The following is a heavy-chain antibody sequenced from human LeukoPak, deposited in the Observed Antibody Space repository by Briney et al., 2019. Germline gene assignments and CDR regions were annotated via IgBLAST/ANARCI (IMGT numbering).Heavy chain of an antibody. V-gene: IGHV3-30-3*02. CDR2: ISYDGSNK. D-gene: IGHD6-13*01. CDR1: GFTFSSYA. J-gene: IGHJ4*02. Sequence: GGSLRLSCAASGFTFSSYAMHWVRQAPGKGLEWVAVISYDGSNKYYADSVKGRFTISRDNSKNTLYLQMNSLRAEDTAVYYCAKRMGPSIAATDLDYWGQGTLVTVSS. CDR3: AKRMGPSIAATDLDY.